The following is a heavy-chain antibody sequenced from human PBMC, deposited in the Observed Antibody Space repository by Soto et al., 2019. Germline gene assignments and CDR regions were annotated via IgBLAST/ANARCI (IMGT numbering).Heavy chain of an antibody. Sequence: PGESLKISCNGSGYSFTIYWIGLVLQMPGKGLEWMGIIYPGDSDTRYSPSFQGQVTISADKSISTAYLQWSSLKASDTAMYYCARPPHGSGSYIYWGQGTLVTVSS. V-gene: IGHV5-51*01. D-gene: IGHD3-10*01. CDR2: IYPGDSDT. CDR1: GYSFTIYW. J-gene: IGHJ4*02. CDR3: ARPPHGSGSYIY.